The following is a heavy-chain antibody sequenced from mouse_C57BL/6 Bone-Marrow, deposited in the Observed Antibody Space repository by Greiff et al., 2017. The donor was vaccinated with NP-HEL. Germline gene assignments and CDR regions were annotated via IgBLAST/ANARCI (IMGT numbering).Heavy chain of an antibody. V-gene: IGHV14-3*01. D-gene: IGHD3-2*02. CDR1: GFNIKNTY. CDR2: IDPANGNT. CDR3: ARSQSSGVYYFDY. Sequence: VQLKQSAAELVRPWASVKLSCTASGFNIKNTYMHWVKQRPEQGLEWIGRIDPANGNTKYAPKFQGKATITADTSSNTAYLQLSSLTSEDTAIYYCARSQSSGVYYFDYWGQGTTLTVSS. J-gene: IGHJ2*01.